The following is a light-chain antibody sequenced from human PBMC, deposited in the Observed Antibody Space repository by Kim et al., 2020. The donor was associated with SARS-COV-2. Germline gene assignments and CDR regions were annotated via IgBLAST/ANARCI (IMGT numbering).Light chain of an antibody. CDR1: SLRGYY. CDR3: NSRDSSGNHVL. J-gene: IGLJ3*02. V-gene: IGLV3-19*01. CDR2: GDK. Sequence: ALGQTVTITCQGDSLRGYYASWFRQKSGQAPILVIYGDKNRPSGIPDRFSGSCSGNTASLTITGAQAEDEADYYCNSRDSSGNHVLFGGGTKLTVL.